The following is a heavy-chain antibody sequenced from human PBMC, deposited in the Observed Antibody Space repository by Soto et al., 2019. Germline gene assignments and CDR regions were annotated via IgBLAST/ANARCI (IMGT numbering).Heavy chain of an antibody. CDR1: GFSFRSYA. D-gene: IGHD5-12*01. CDR2: ISASGGSS. Sequence: EVQLLESGGGLVQPGGSLRLSCAASGFSFRSYAMVWVRQAPGQGLEWVSVISASGGSSYFADSVKGRFTTSRDNSKKGLALEMSSRRAEDTATYFWAKGASEYSASGDNWGQGTLVLVSS. V-gene: IGHV3-23*01. CDR3: AKGASEYSASGDN. J-gene: IGHJ4*02.